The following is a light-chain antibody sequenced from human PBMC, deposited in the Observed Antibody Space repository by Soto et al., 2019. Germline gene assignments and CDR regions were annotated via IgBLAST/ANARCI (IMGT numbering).Light chain of an antibody. V-gene: IGLV1-40*01. CDR2: NNN. Sequence: QSALTQPPSVSGAPGQRVTISCTGSSSNIGAGYDVHWYQQLPGTAPKLLIYNNNNRPSGVPDRFSGSKSGTSASLAITGHQAEDEADYYCQSYDSSLSGYVFGTGTKVTV. CDR1: SSNIGAGYD. J-gene: IGLJ1*01. CDR3: QSYDSSLSGYV.